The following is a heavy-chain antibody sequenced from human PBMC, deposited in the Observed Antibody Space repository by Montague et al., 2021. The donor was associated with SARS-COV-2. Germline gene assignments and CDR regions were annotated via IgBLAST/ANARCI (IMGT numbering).Heavy chain of an antibody. CDR1: GFIFTGYQ. CDR3: ATDTPGDEGFQY. CDR2: ISEGGGSVI. J-gene: IGHJ4*02. Sequence: SLRLSCAASGFIFTGYQMNWVRQAPGKGLEWVSYISEGGGSVILYADSVRGRFTISRDNAKSSLYLQMESLRAEDTAIYYCATDTPGDEGFQYWGQGTLVTVSS. V-gene: IGHV3-48*03.